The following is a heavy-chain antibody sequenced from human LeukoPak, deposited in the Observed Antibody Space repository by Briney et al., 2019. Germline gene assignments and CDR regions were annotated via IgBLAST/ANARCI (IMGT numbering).Heavy chain of an antibody. J-gene: IGHJ4*02. CDR2: INHSGST. V-gene: IGHV4-34*01. Sequence: PSETLSLTCAVYGGSFSGYYWSWIRQPPGKGLEWIGEINHSGSTNYNPSLKSRVTISVDTSKNQFSLKLSSVTAADTAVYYCARDIGSDLDYWGQGTLVTVSS. D-gene: IGHD2-15*01. CDR3: ARDIGSDLDY. CDR1: GGSFSGYY.